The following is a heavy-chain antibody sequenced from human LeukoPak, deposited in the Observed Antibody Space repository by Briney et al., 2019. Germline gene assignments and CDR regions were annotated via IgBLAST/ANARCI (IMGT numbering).Heavy chain of an antibody. CDR2: ICYEGRDK. J-gene: IGHJ4*02. V-gene: IGHV3-33*01. Sequence: PGRALRLSCAASGFTFSSYGMHGVRQAPGKGGEGVAVICYEGRDKYYADSVKGGLTISRDNYKKTLYVQMNRLRAEDTAVYYCARDPRGIAVAEPFFDYWGQGTLVTVSS. CDR1: GFTFSSYG. CDR3: ARDPRGIAVAEPFFDY. D-gene: IGHD6-19*01.